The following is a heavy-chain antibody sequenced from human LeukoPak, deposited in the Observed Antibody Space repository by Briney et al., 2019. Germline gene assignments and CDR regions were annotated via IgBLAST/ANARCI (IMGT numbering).Heavy chain of an antibody. CDR2: IKQDGSEK. Sequence: GGSLRLSCAASGFSFSSYWMSWVRQAPGKGLEWVANIKQDGSEKYYVDSVKGRLTISRDNAKNALYLQMNSLSAEDTAAYYCARDICSSTSCWDAFDIWGQGTMVTVSS. V-gene: IGHV3-7*01. CDR3: ARDICSSTSCWDAFDI. J-gene: IGHJ3*02. CDR1: GFSFSSYW. D-gene: IGHD2-2*01.